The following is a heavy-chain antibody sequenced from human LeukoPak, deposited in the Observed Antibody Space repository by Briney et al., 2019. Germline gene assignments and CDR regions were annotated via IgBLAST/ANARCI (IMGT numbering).Heavy chain of an antibody. V-gene: IGHV4-59*01. D-gene: IGHD2-2*01. CDR2: IYYSGRT. Sequence: SETLSLTCTVSGCSTSSYYWSWIRQPPGKGLEWIGYIYYSGRTNYNPSLKSRVTISVDTSKNQFSLKLSSVTAADTAVYYCARAPRDRGYCGATSCFEYMDVWGRGTTVTISS. J-gene: IGHJ6*03. CDR3: ARAPRDRGYCGATSCFEYMDV. CDR1: GCSTSSYY.